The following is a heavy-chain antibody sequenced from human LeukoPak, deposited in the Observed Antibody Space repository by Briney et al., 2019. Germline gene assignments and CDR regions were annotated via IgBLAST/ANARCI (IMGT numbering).Heavy chain of an antibody. J-gene: IGHJ4*02. Sequence: GGSLRLSCAASGFTFSSYAMTWVRRAPGQGLQWVSTIRATAGTTYYADSVKGRFTISRDNSKNTVFLQMNSLRAEDTAVYYCAKGGYTSHYDYWGQGTLVTVSS. V-gene: IGHV3-23*01. CDR2: IRATAGTT. CDR1: GFTFSSYA. CDR3: AKGGYTSHYDY. D-gene: IGHD6-19*01.